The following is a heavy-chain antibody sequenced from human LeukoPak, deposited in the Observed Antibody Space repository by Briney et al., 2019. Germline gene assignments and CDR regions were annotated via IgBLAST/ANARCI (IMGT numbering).Heavy chain of an antibody. CDR3: ASGLPAAPYDY. D-gene: IGHD2-2*01. V-gene: IGHV3-21*01. CDR2: ISSNSTYI. CDR1: GFTFSEYI. J-gene: IGHJ4*02. Sequence: GGSLRLSCAASGFTFSEYIMSWVRQAPGKGLEGVSAISSNSTYILYADSLKGRFTISRDNARNSLSLQMNSLRAEDTAVYYCASGLPAAPYDYWGQGTLVTVSS.